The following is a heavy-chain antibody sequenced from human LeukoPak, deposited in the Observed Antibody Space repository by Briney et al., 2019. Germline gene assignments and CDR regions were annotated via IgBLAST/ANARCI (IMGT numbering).Heavy chain of an antibody. CDR1: GFTFSNYW. J-gene: IGHJ4*02. D-gene: IGHD3-22*01. V-gene: IGHV3-74*01. Sequence: GGSLRLSCAVSGFTFSNYWMHWVRQAPGKGLVWVSRINSDGSSISYADSVKGRFTISRDNAKNTLYLQMNSLRAEDTAVYYCARSYYYDSSNDYWGQGTLVTVSS. CDR3: ARSYYYDSSNDY. CDR2: INSDGSSI.